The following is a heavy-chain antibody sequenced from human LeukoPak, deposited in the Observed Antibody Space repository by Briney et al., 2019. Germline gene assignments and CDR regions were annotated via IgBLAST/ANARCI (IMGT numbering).Heavy chain of an antibody. CDR2: ISTGGDNT. Sequence: GGSLRLSCAASGFTFSRYAMNWVRQAPEKGLEWVSYISTGGDNTFYADSVKGRFTVSRDNAKNSLFLQMDSLRAEDTAVYYCARAFCTSVSCPKGHCYYVMDVWGQGTTVTVSS. D-gene: IGHD2-8*02. J-gene: IGHJ6*02. V-gene: IGHV3-21*01. CDR3: ARAFCTSVSCPKGHCYYVMDV. CDR1: GFTFSRYA.